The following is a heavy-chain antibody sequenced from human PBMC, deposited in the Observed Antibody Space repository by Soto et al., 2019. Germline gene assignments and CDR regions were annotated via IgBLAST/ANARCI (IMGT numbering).Heavy chain of an antibody. D-gene: IGHD3-10*01. V-gene: IGHV1-46*01. CDR1: GYTFTSYY. CDR2: INPSGGST. CDR3: ARSVGPYGSGSYSPYYYGMDV. J-gene: IGHJ6*02. Sequence: ASVKVSCKASGYTFTSYYMHWVRQAPGQGLEWIGIINPSGGSTSYAQKFQGRVTMTGDTSTSTVYMELSSLRSEDTAVYYCARSVGPYGSGSYSPYYYGMDVWGQGTTVTVSS.